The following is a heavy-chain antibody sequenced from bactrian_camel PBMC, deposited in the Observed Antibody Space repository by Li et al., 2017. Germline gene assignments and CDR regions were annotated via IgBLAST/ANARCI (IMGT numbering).Heavy chain of an antibody. J-gene: IGHJ4*01. CDR2: IGSTSGTA. CDR1: GWDHTN. CDR3: AAKRSQTSLYCNTGRMVGSYAY. Sequence: HVQLVESGGGSVQAGESLRLSCVASGWDHTNIAWFRQAPGKAREGVARIGSTSGTAFIADSVRGRFTVSQDNAKNVMSLEKNDLKPEDTAMYYCAAKRSQTSLYCNTGRMVGSYAYWGQGTQVTVS. V-gene: IGHV3S63*01. D-gene: IGHD1*01.